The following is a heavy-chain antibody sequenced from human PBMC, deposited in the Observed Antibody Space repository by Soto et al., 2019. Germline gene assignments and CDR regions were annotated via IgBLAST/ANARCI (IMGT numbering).Heavy chain of an antibody. CDR1: GGSISSGGYY. D-gene: IGHD3-3*01. CDR2: IYYSGST. V-gene: IGHV4-31*03. CDR3: ARGGDDFWSASGYYYYGMDV. Sequence: SETLSLTCTVSGGSISSGGYYWSWIRQHPGKGLEWIGYIYYSGSTYYNPSLKSRVTISVDTSKNQFSLKLSSVTAADTAVYYCARGGDDFWSASGYYYYGMDVWGQGTTVTVSS. J-gene: IGHJ6*02.